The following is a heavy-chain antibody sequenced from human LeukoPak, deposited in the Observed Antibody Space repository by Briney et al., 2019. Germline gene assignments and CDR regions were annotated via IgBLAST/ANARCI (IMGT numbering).Heavy chain of an antibody. CDR2: IYHSGST. CDR3: ARLRDWFDP. Sequence: SETLSLTCTVSGYSISSGYYWGWIRPPPGKGLEWIGSIYHSGSTYYNPSLKSRVTISVDTSKNQFSLKLSSVTAADTAVYYCARLRDWFDPWGQGTLVTVSS. CDR1: GYSISSGYY. J-gene: IGHJ5*02. V-gene: IGHV4-38-2*02.